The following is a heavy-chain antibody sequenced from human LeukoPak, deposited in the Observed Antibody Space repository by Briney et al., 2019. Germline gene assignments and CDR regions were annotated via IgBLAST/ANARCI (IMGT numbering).Heavy chain of an antibody. CDR1: GFTFSSYG. J-gene: IGHJ4*02. CDR3: AKGDGSDYFDY. V-gene: IGHV3-30*02. CDR2: IRYDGSNK. D-gene: IGHD1-14*01. Sequence: PGGSLRLSCAASGFTFSSYGMHWVRQAPGKGLEWEAFIRYDGSNKYYAGSVKGRFTISRDNSKNTLYLQMTSLRAEDRAVYYCAKGDGSDYFDYWGQGTLVTVSS.